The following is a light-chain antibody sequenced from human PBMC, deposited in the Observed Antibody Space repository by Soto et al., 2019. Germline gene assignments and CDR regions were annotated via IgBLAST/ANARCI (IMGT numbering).Light chain of an antibody. CDR2: DAS. Sequence: EIVLTQSPATLSLSPGEIATLSCSASQSVSSYLAWYQQKPGQAPRLLIYDASNRATGIPDRFSGSGSGTDFTLTISRLEPEDFAVYYCQQYGSSPPITFGQGTRLEIK. CDR1: QSVSSY. J-gene: IGKJ5*01. V-gene: IGKV3-20*01. CDR3: QQYGSSPPIT.